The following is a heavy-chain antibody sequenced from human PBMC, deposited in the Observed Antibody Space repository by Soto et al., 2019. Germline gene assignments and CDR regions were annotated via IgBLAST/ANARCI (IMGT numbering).Heavy chain of an antibody. D-gene: IGHD1-26*01. J-gene: IGHJ4*02. Sequence: GGSLRLSCAASGFTFSSYRMSWGRRAPGKGLEWVSYISSTGSTIFYADSVKGRFTISRDNAKNSVYLQMNSLRAEDTAVYYCARVGWELLLDYFDYWGQGTLVTVSS. V-gene: IGHV3-48*01. CDR3: ARVGWELLLDYFDY. CDR2: ISSTGSTI. CDR1: GFTFSSYR.